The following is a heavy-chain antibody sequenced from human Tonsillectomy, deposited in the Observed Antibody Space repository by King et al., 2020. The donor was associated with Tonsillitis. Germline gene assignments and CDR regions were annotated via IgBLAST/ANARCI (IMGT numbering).Heavy chain of an antibody. CDR1: GFSFRNYG. J-gene: IGHJ6*02. CDR2: IPYDGSNK. Sequence: VQLVESGGGVVQPGRSLRLSCAASGFSFRNYGIHWVRQAPGKGLEGVAIIPYDGSNKYYADSVKCRFTVSRDNSKKTLYLQMNSLRGEDTAVYYCAKEIAAAGDSYYSYGMDVWGQGTAVTVSS. CDR3: AKEIAAAGDSYYSYGMDV. V-gene: IGHV3-30*18. D-gene: IGHD6-13*01.